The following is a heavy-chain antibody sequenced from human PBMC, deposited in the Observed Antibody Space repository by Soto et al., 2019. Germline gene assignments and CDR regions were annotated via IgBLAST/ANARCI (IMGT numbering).Heavy chain of an antibody. D-gene: IGHD4-17*01. CDR1: GDTFSNHT. J-gene: IGHJ6*03. Sequence: QVQLVQSGAEVKKPGSSVKVSCKASGDTFSNHTISWVRQAPGQGLEWMGRIIPILGVANYAQKFQGRVTITADKSTNTDYMEMSSLRSADTAVYYCARVAEMGTVTEGYCYYMDVWGKGTTVTVSS. CDR3: ARVAEMGTVTEGYCYYMDV. V-gene: IGHV1-69*04. CDR2: IIPILGVA.